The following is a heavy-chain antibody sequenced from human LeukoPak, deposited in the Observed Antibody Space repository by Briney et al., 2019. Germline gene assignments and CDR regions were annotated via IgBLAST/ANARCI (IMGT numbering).Heavy chain of an antibody. CDR3: AKGYNYYDSSGPFDY. CDR1: GFTLSSYA. V-gene: IGHV3-23*01. J-gene: IGHJ4*02. CDR2: ISGSGGST. D-gene: IGHD3-22*01. Sequence: GGSLRHSCAASGFTLSSYAMSWVRPAPGKGLGWVSAISGSGGSTYYADCVKGRFTISRDNSKNTLYLQMNSLRAEDTAVYYCAKGYNYYDSSGPFDYWGQGTLVTVSS.